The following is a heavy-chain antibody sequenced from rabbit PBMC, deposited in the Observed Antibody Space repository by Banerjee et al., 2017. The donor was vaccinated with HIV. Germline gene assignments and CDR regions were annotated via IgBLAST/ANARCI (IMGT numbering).Heavy chain of an antibody. CDR1: GFSFSSSYY. D-gene: IGHD6-1*01. Sequence: QSLEESGGDLVKPGASLTLTCTASGFSFSSSYYMCWVRQAPGKGLEWIACTWTATGIIQYASWAKGRFTISKTSSTAVTLQMTSLTAADTATYFCARAYYTVDYADYVYATTGFNLWGQGTLVTVS. V-gene: IGHV1S40*01. CDR2: TWTATGII. J-gene: IGHJ4*01. CDR3: ARAYYTVDYADYVYATTGFNL.